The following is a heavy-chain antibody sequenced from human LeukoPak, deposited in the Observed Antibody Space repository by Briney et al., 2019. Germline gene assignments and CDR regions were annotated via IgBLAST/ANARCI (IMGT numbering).Heavy chain of an antibody. D-gene: IGHD3-10*01. Sequence: GGSLRLSCAASGFTFSSYGMHWVRQAPGKGLEWVAVIWYDGSNKYYADSVKGRFTISRDNAQNSLYLQMNSLRAEDTAVYYCARYSSGSYSWFDPWGQGTLVTVSS. V-gene: IGHV3-33*03. J-gene: IGHJ5*02. CDR1: GFTFSSYG. CDR2: IWYDGSNK. CDR3: ARYSSGSYSWFDP.